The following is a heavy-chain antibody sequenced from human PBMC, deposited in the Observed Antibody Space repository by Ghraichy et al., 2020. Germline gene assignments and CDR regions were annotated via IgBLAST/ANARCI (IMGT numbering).Heavy chain of an antibody. D-gene: IGHD6-13*01. CDR2: IYWDDDK. CDR3: AHRVAAVPKARDYFDY. Sequence: SGPTLVKPTQTLTLTCTFSGFSLSTSGVGVGWIRQPPGKALEWLALIYWDDDKRYSPSLKSRLTITKDTSKNQVVLTMTNMDPVDTATYYCAHRVAAVPKARDYFDYWGQGTLVTVSS. V-gene: IGHV2-5*02. CDR1: GFSLSTSGVG. J-gene: IGHJ4*02.